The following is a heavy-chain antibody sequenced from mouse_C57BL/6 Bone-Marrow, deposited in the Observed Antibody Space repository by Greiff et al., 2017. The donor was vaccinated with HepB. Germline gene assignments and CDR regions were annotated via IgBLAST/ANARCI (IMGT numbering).Heavy chain of an antibody. J-gene: IGHJ1*03. CDR2: IYPGSGST. CDR1: GYTFTSYW. D-gene: IGHD2-2*01. Sequence: QVQLQQPGAELVKPGASVKMSCKASGYTFTSYWITWVKQRPGHGLKWIGDIYPGSGSTNYNEKFKSKATLTVDTSSSTAYMQLSSLTSEDSAVYYCARVVTTGRSYWYFDVWGTGTTVTVSS. V-gene: IGHV1-55*01. CDR3: ARVVTTGRSYWYFDV.